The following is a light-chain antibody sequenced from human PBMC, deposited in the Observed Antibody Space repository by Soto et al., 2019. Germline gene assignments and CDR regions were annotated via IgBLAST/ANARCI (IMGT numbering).Light chain of an antibody. V-gene: IGLV2-14*03. CDR1: SSDVGDYHY. Sequence: QSALTQPASVSGSPGQSITIPCTGTSSDVGDYHYVSWYQQHPGKAPKLMIYDVSYRPSGVSNRFAGSKSGDTASLTISGLQAEDEADYYCSSYTTSSTVLFGGGTTLTVL. J-gene: IGLJ2*01. CDR2: DVS. CDR3: SSYTTSSTVL.